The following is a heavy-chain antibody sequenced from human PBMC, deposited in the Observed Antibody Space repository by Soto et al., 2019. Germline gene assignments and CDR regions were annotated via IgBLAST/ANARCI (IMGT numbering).Heavy chain of an antibody. Sequence: PRESLKISCKGSGYSFTSYWIGWVRQMPGKGLEWMGIIYPGDSDTRYSPSFQGQVTISADKSISTAYLQWSSLKASDTAMYYCATRAVLTGYSQPAFDIWGQGTMVTVSS. D-gene: IGHD3-9*01. CDR2: IYPGDSDT. CDR3: ATRAVLTGYSQPAFDI. CDR1: GYSFTSYW. V-gene: IGHV5-51*01. J-gene: IGHJ3*02.